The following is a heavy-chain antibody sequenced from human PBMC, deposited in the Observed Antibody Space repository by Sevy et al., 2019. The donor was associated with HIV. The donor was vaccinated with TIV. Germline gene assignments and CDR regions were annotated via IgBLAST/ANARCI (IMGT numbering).Heavy chain of an antibody. D-gene: IGHD1-26*01. Sequence: GESLKISCKVSGYRFTSYWIAWVRQMPGRGLECMRIIYPGDSDTRYSPSFEGQVTFSVDKSISTAYLQWSSLKDSDTAMYYCARRAPGLDYWGQGTMVTVSS. J-gene: IGHJ4*02. CDR2: IYPGDSDT. CDR1: GYRFTSYW. V-gene: IGHV5-51*01. CDR3: ARRAPGLDY.